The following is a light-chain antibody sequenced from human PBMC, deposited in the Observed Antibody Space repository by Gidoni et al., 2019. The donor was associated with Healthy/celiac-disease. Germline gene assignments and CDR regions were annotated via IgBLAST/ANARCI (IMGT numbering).Light chain of an antibody. V-gene: IGKV1-6*01. CDR3: LQDYNYPRT. CDR2: AAS. CDR1: QGSRND. Sequence: AIQMTQSPSSLSASVGDRVTISCRASQGSRNDLGWYQQKPGKAPKLLIYAASSLQSGVPSRVSGSGSGTDFTLTISSLQPEDFATYYWLQDYNYPRTFGQGTKVEIK. J-gene: IGKJ1*01.